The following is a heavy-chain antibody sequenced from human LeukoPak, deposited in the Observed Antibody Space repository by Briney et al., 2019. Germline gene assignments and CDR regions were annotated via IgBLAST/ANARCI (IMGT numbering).Heavy chain of an antibody. CDR3: ATPVFRGYYGMDV. D-gene: IGHD3-10*01. CDR1: GGTFSSYA. Sequence: ASVKVSCKASGGTFSSYAISWVRQAPGQGLEWMGRIIPILGIANYAQKFQGRVTITADKSTSTAYMELSSLRSEDTAVYYCATPVFRGYYGMDVWGQGTTVTVSS. V-gene: IGHV1-69*04. CDR2: IIPILGIA. J-gene: IGHJ6*02.